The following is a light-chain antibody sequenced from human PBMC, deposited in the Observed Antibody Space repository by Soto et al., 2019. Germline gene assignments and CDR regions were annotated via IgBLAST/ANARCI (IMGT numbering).Light chain of an antibody. CDR1: SSDVGSHNY. Sequence: QAVVTQPPSASGSPGQSVTISCTGTSSDVGSHNYVSWYQQHPGKAPKLMIYEVSQRPSGVPDRFSGSKSDNTASLTVSGLQAEDEADYYCSSYVGSSKYVFGTGTKLTVL. V-gene: IGLV2-8*01. CDR3: SSYVGSSKYV. J-gene: IGLJ1*01. CDR2: EVS.